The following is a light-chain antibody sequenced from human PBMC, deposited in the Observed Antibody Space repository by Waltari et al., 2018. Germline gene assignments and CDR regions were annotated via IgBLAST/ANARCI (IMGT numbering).Light chain of an antibody. Sequence: ELVLIQSPATLSLSPGERATLPCRASQPVITDLAWYQQKPGQAPRLLISDASNKVPGIPARFSGSGSGTDFTLTISSLEPEDFAVYYCQQRYYWPPWTFGQGTKVELK. V-gene: IGKV3-11*01. CDR2: DAS. J-gene: IGKJ1*01. CDR3: QQRYYWPPWT. CDR1: QPVITD.